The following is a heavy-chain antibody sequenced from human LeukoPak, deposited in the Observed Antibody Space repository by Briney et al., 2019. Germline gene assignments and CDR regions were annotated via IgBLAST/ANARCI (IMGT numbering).Heavy chain of an antibody. CDR3: ATLRTSGWYQDS. CDR1: GFTFSDYY. J-gene: IGHJ4*02. V-gene: IGHV3-11*01. D-gene: IGHD6-19*01. CDR2: ISSSGITI. Sequence: GSLRLSCAVSGFTFSDYYISWSRQGPGEGLGWVSYISSSGITIYYADSVKGRFTVSRDNAKDSLYLQMNGLRAEDTAVYYCATLRTSGWYQDSWGQGTLVTVSS.